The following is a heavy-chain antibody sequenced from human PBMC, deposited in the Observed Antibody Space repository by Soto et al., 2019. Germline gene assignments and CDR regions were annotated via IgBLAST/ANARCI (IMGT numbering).Heavy chain of an antibody. CDR3: ASHPGYSSSWYPYYYYYGMDV. CDR2: IYYSGST. Sequence: SETLSLTCTVSRVSISSSSYYWGWIRQPPGKGLEWIGSIYYSGSTYYNPSLKSRVTISVDTSKNQFSLKLSSVTAADTAVYYCASHPGYSSSWYPYYYYYGMDVWGQGTTVTVSS. D-gene: IGHD6-13*01. V-gene: IGHV4-39*01. J-gene: IGHJ6*02. CDR1: RVSISSSSYY.